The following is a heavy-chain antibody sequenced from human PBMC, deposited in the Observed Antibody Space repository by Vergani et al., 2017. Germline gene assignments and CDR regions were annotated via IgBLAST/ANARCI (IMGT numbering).Heavy chain of an antibody. Sequence: QVQLQQWGAGLLKPSETLSLTCAVYGGSFSGYYWSWIRQPPGKGLEWIGEINHSGSTNYNPSLKSRVTISVDTSKNQFSLKLSSVTAADTAVYYCARAWGAAAGTHKRRPYFDLWGRGTLVTGSS. J-gene: IGHJ2*01. CDR3: ARAWGAAAGTHKRRPYFDL. D-gene: IGHD6-13*01. V-gene: IGHV4-34*01. CDR2: INHSGST. CDR1: GGSFSGYY.